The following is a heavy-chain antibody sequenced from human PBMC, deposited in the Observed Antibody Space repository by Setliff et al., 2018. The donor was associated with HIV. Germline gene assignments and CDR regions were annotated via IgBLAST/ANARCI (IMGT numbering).Heavy chain of an antibody. CDR1: GYTFTSYD. Sequence: ASVKVSCKASGYTFTSYDVNWVRQAPGQGLEWMGWMNPNSGNTGCAQNFQGRVTMTRNTSISAAYMELTSLRFEDTAVYYCARGSPTAGDYWGQGTLVTVSS. CDR2: MNPNSGNT. V-gene: IGHV1-8*01. CDR3: ARGSPTAGDY. J-gene: IGHJ4*02.